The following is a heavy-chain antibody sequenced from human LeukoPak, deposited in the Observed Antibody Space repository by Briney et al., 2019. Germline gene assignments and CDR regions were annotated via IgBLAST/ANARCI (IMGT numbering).Heavy chain of an antibody. V-gene: IGHV3-23*01. CDR1: GFTFSSYA. CDR3: ARGHLRGYFDY. D-gene: IGHD5-12*01. J-gene: IGHJ4*02. Sequence: PGGSLRLSCAASGFTFSSYAMSWVRQAPGKGLEWVSAISGSGGSTYYGDSVKGRFTISRDNSKNTLNLQMNSLRAEDTAVYYCARGHLRGYFDYWGQGTLVTVSS. CDR2: ISGSGGST.